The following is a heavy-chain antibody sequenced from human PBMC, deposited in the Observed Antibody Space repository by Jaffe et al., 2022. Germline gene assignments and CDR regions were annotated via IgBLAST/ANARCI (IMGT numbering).Heavy chain of an antibody. CDR3: ARVKTYKSGWYGAQNYYFEY. J-gene: IGHJ4*02. CDR1: GFTVSDTS. V-gene: IGHV3-66*02. Sequence: EVQLVESGGGLVQPGGSVRLSCAASGFTVSDTSMSWVRQAPGNGLEWVSLIYSGDDTFYADAVKGRFTIYRDNSKNTLNLQMNSLRAEDTAVYYCARVKTYKSGWYGAQNYYFEYWGQGTLVTVSS. CDR2: IYSGDDT. D-gene: IGHD6-19*01.